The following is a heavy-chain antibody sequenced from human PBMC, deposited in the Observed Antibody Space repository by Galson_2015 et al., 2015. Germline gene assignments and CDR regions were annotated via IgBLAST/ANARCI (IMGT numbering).Heavy chain of an antibody. Sequence: SLRLSCAASGFTFSNSAMSWVRQAPGKGLEWVAEIKPDGSEKYYVDSVKGRFTISRDNAKKSLYLQMNSLRVEDTAVYYCARASSSSSRAFDIWGQGTMVTVSS. D-gene: IGHD6-6*01. V-gene: IGHV3-7*01. CDR2: IKPDGSEK. CDR1: GFTFSNSA. CDR3: ARASSSSSRAFDI. J-gene: IGHJ3*02.